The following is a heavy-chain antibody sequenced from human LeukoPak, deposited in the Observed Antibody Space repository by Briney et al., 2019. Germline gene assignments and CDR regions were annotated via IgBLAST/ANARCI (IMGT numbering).Heavy chain of an antibody. J-gene: IGHJ1*01. CDR1: GFNFSDYY. CDR3: ARENPDYDNSWD. CDR2: ISGSGSTK. Sequence: GGSLRVSCAASGFNFSDYYMSWMRQAPGKGLEWISYISGSGSTKYYSDSVRGRFTISRDNAKNSLYLEIGRLKVDDTAVYYCARENPDYDNSWDWGQGTLVTVSS. D-gene: IGHD3-16*01. V-gene: IGHV3-11*04.